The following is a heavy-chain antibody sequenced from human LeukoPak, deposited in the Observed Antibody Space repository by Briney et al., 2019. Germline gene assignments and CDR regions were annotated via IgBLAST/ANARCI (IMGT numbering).Heavy chain of an antibody. Sequence: GGSLRLSCAASGFTFSSYGMSWVRQAPGKGLEWVAVISYDGSNKYYADSVKGRFTISRDNSKNTLYLQMNSLRAEDTAVYYCARTYYYDSSGADYFDYWGQGTLVTVSS. CDR1: GFTFSSYG. J-gene: IGHJ4*02. D-gene: IGHD3-22*01. V-gene: IGHV3-30*03. CDR2: ISYDGSNK. CDR3: ARTYYYDSSGADYFDY.